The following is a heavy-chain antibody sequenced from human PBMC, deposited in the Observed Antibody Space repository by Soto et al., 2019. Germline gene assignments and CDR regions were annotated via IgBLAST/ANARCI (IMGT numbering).Heavy chain of an antibody. CDR1: GYTFIDYY. CDR3: ARGPVGGNDF. D-gene: IGHD5-12*01. J-gene: IGHJ4*02. Sequence: ASVKVSCKPSGYTFIDYYLHWVRQAPGQGLEWMGWIDPKSGRTNYAQKLQGRVALTRDTSINTAYMELTWLTSDDTAVYYCARGPVGGNDFWGEGTLVTVYS. CDR2: IDPKSGRT. V-gene: IGHV1-2*02.